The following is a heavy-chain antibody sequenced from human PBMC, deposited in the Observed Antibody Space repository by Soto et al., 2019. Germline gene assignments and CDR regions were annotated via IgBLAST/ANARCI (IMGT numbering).Heavy chain of an antibody. J-gene: IGHJ5*02. CDR3: ARDARGDSSENYWFDP. CDR2: IYHSGNT. D-gene: IGHD3-10*01. V-gene: IGHV4-4*02. CDR1: GDSMGSSNW. Sequence: QVQLQESGPGLVKASGTLSLTCAVSGDSMGSSNWWSWVRQAPGKGLEWIGEIYHSGNTRYTPSLKSRVTILXXKXKXPFSLSLSSVTAADTAVYYCARDARGDSSENYWFDPWGQGTLVTVSS.